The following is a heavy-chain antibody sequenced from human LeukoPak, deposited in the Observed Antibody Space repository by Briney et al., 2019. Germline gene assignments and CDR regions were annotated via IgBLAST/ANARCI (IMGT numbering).Heavy chain of an antibody. V-gene: IGHV1-69*04. Sequence: ASVRVSCKASGGTFSSYTISWVRQAPGQGLEWMGRIIPILGIANYAQKFQGRVTITADKSTSTAYMELSSLRSEDTAVYYCARDSASYYYDSSGYSFDYWGQRTLVTVSS. CDR3: ARDSASYYYDSSGYSFDY. D-gene: IGHD3-22*01. J-gene: IGHJ4*02. CDR2: IIPILGIA. CDR1: GGTFSSYT.